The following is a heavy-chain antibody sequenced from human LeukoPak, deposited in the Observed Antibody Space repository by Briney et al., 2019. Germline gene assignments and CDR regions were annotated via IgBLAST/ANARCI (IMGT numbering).Heavy chain of an antibody. Sequence: GGSLRLSCAASGFTFSSYAMSWVRQAPGKGLEWVSAISGSGGSTYYADSVKGRFTIPRDNSKNTLYLQMNSLRAEDTAVYYCAKGLVRGVIIYYYMDVWGKGTTVTVSS. CDR3: AKGLVRGVIIYYYMDV. CDR1: GFTFSSYA. CDR2: ISGSGGST. D-gene: IGHD3-10*01. J-gene: IGHJ6*03. V-gene: IGHV3-23*01.